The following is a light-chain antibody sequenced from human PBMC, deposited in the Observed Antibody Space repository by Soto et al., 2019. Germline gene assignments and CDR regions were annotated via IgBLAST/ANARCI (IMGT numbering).Light chain of an antibody. CDR3: QQYNNWPWT. Sequence: EIVMTQSPATLSVPTGERATLSCRASQSVSSNLAWYQQKPGQAPRLLIYGASTRATGIPARFSGSGSGTEFTLTISSLQSEDFAVYYCQQYNNWPWTFGQGTKVDIK. CDR1: QSVSSN. J-gene: IGKJ1*01. V-gene: IGKV3-15*01. CDR2: GAS.